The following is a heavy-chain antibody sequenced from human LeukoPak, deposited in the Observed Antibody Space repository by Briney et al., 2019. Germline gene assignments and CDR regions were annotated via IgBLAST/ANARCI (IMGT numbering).Heavy chain of an antibody. CDR1: GFTVSSNF. V-gene: IGHV3-66*01. J-gene: IGHJ4*02. CDR2: IYSGGST. CDR3: ARDNGDDYFDY. D-gene: IGHD4-17*01. Sequence: GGSLRLSCAASGFTVSSNFMTWVRQAPGQGLEWVAVIYSGGSTYNADSVKGRFTISRDNSKNTLYLQMNSLRAEDTAVYYCARDNGDDYFDYWGQGTLVTVSS.